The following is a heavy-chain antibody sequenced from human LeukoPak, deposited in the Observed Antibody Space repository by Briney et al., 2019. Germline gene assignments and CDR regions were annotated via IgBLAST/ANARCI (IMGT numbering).Heavy chain of an antibody. V-gene: IGHV3-11*06. CDR1: GFTFSDYY. Sequence: PGGSLRLSCAASGFTFSDYYMSWVRQAPGKGLEWVSYISGSSSFTIYADSVKGRFTVSRDNAKNSLYLQMNSLRAEDTAVYYCARVTLYGESALDYWGQGALVTVSS. D-gene: IGHD4-17*01. J-gene: IGHJ4*02. CDR2: ISGSSSFT. CDR3: ARVTLYGESALDY.